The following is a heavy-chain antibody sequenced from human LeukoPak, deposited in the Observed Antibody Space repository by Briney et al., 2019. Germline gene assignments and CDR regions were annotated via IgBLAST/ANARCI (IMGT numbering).Heavy chain of an antibody. CDR1: GFTFDDYG. Sequence: GGSLRLSCAASGFTFDDYGMSWVRQAPGKGLEWVSAISGNGGGTVYADSVKGRFTVFRDNAKNYLYLQMNSLTAGDAALYYCARAPYFYYGMDVWGRGTTVTVSS. V-gene: IGHV3-20*04. J-gene: IGHJ6*02. CDR3: ARAPYFYYGMDV. CDR2: ISGNGGGT.